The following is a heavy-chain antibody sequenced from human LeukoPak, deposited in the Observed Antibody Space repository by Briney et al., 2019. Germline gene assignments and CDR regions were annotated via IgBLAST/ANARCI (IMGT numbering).Heavy chain of an antibody. D-gene: IGHD1-26*01. Sequence: GASVKVSCKASGYTFTSYGISWVRQAPGQGLEWMGWISAYNGNTNYAQKLQGRVSMTTDTSTTTAYMELRSLTSDDTAVYYCARDDSNLPRYSGSQEDWGQGTLVTVSS. V-gene: IGHV1-18*01. CDR3: ARDDSNLPRYSGSQED. J-gene: IGHJ4*02. CDR1: GYTFTSYG. CDR2: ISAYNGNT.